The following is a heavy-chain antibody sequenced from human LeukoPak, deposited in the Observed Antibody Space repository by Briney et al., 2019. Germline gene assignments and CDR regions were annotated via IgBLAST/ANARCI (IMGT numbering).Heavy chain of an antibody. J-gene: IGHJ3*02. CDR3: ARGLWNIVVVPAATGDAFDI. Sequence: ASVKVSCKASGHTFSGYYMHWVRQAPGQGLEWMGWINPDSGGTNYAQKFQGRVTMTRDTSISTAYIELSRLRSDDTAVYYCARGLWNIVVVPAATGDAFDIWGQGTMVTVSS. V-gene: IGHV1-2*02. CDR1: GHTFSGYY. D-gene: IGHD2-2*01. CDR2: INPDSGGT.